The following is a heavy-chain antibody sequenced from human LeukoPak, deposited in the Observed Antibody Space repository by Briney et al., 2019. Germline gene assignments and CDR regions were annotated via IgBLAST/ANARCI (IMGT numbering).Heavy chain of an antibody. Sequence: TSETLSLTCAVYGGSFSCYYWSWIRQPPGKWLEWIGEINHSGSTNYNPSLKSRVTISVDTSKSQFSLKLSSVTAADTAVYYCARAGGYCSGRSCYSWGQGTLVTVSS. CDR3: ARAGGYCSGRSCYS. J-gene: IGHJ4*02. D-gene: IGHD2-15*01. CDR2: INHSGST. V-gene: IGHV4-34*01. CDR1: GGSFSCYY.